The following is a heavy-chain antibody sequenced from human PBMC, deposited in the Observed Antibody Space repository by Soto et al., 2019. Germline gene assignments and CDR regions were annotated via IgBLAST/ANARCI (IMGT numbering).Heavy chain of an antibody. J-gene: IGHJ4*02. CDR1: GGSISSSSYY. CDR2: IYYSGST. D-gene: IGHD6-13*01. Sequence: SETLSLTCTVSGGSISSSSYYWGWIRQPPGKGLEWIGSIYYSGSTYYNPSLKSRVTISVDTSKNQFSLKLSSVTAADTAVYYCARALPGGSSWFYYFDYWGQGTLVTVSS. V-gene: IGHV4-39*01. CDR3: ARALPGGSSWFYYFDY.